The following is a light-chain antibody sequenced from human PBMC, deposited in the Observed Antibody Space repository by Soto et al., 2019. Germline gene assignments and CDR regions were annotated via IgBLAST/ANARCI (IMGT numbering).Light chain of an antibody. Sequence: QPVLTQSSSASASLGSSVKLTCTLSSGHSSYIIAWHQQQPGKAPRYLMKLEGSGSYNKGSGVPDRFSGSSSGADRYLTISNLQFEDEADYYCETWDSNINWGFGGGTKPPS. J-gene: IGLJ3*02. V-gene: IGLV4-60*02. CDR3: ETWDSNINWG. CDR2: LEGSGSY. CDR1: SGHSSYI.